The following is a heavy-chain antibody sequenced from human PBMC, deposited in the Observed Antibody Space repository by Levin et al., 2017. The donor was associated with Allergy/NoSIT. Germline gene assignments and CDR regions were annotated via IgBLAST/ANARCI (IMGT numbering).Heavy chain of an antibody. CDR3: ARDRIFKITIFGVVTKNYFDY. D-gene: IGHD3-3*01. CDR1: GGSISSSSYY. J-gene: IGHJ4*02. CDR2: IYYSGST. V-gene: IGHV4-39*07. Sequence: SETLSLTCTVSGGSISSSSYYWGWIRQPPGKGLEWIGSIYYSGSTYYNPSLKSRVTISVDTSKNQFSLKLSSVTAADTAVYYCARDRIFKITIFGVVTKNYFDYWGQGTLVTVSS.